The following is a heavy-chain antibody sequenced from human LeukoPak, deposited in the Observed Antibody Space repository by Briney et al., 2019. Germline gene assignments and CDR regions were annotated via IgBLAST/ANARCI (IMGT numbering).Heavy chain of an antibody. V-gene: IGHV3-23*01. Sequence: GGSLRLSCAASGFTFSSYAMSWVRQAPGKGLEWVSCISGSGGSTFYADSVKGRFTISRDNSKNTLYLQMNSLRAEDTAVYYCARDLLEGWFDPWGQGTLVTVSS. CDR3: ARDLLEGWFDP. CDR2: ISGSGGST. CDR1: GFTFSSYA. J-gene: IGHJ5*02. D-gene: IGHD3-10*01.